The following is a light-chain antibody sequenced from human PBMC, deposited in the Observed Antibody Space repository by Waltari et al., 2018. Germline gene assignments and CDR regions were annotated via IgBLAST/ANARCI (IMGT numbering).Light chain of an antibody. CDR3: QQYDNLPFP. Sequence: DIQMTQSPSSLSASVGDRVTITCQASQDIINYLNWYQQKPGKAPKLLIYEASNLETGVPSRFSGGGSGTDFACTISSLQPEDIGTYYCQQYDNLPFPFGPGTKVDIK. V-gene: IGKV1-33*01. J-gene: IGKJ3*01. CDR1: QDIINY. CDR2: EAS.